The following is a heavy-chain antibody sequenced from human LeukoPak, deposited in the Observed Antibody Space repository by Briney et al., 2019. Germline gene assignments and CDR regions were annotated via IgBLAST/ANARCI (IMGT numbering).Heavy chain of an antibody. D-gene: IGHD3-22*01. Sequence: RGSLRLSCAASGFTFSSYRMHWVRQAPGKGLVWVSRINSDGSSTSYADSVKGRFTISRDNAKNSLYLQMNSLRAEDTAVYYCARDRRFYYYDSSGYYYNAFDIWGQGTMVTVSS. J-gene: IGHJ3*02. CDR3: ARDRRFYYYDSSGYYYNAFDI. V-gene: IGHV3-74*01. CDR2: INSDGSST. CDR1: GFTFSSYR.